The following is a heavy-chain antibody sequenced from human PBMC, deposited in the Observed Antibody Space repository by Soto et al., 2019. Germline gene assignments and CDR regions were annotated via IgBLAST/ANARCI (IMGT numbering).Heavy chain of an antibody. Sequence: QVQLQESGPGLVKPSQTLSLTCTVYGGSISSDDYYWRWIRQPPGKGLEWIGYIYSSGSTYYNQSLKSRVTISVDTSKNQCSLKLSSVTAADTAVYYCAREGISAAGAWFDPWGQGTLVAVSS. CDR1: GGSISSDDYY. CDR3: AREGISAAGAWFDP. J-gene: IGHJ5*02. CDR2: IYSSGST. D-gene: IGHD6-13*01. V-gene: IGHV4-30-4*01.